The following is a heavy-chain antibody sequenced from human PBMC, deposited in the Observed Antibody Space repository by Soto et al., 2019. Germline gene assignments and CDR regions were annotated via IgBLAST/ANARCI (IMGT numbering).Heavy chain of an antibody. Sequence: QITLKESGPTLVKPTQTLTLTCTFSGFSLSTSGVGVGWIRQPPGKALEWLALIYWDDDKRYSPSLKSRLTITKDTSKNQVVLTMTNMDPVDTATYYCAHRRGYYDSSGYWFDPWVQGTLVTVSS. D-gene: IGHD3-22*01. V-gene: IGHV2-5*02. CDR3: AHRRGYYDSSGYWFDP. CDR1: GFSLSTSGVG. J-gene: IGHJ5*02. CDR2: IYWDDDK.